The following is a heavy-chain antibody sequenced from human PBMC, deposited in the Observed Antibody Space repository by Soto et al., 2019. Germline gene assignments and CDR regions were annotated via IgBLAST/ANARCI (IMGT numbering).Heavy chain of an antibody. Sequence: EVQLVESGGGLVKPGGSLRLSCAASGFTFSSYSMNWVRQAPGKGLEWVSSISSSSSYIFYADSVKGRFTISRDNAKNPLYLQMNSLRAEETAVYYCGRGRGSSGWYEKSAEYFQHWGQGTLVTVSS. D-gene: IGHD6-19*01. V-gene: IGHV3-21*01. CDR3: GRGRGSSGWYEKSAEYFQH. CDR2: ISSSSSYI. J-gene: IGHJ1*01. CDR1: GFTFSSYS.